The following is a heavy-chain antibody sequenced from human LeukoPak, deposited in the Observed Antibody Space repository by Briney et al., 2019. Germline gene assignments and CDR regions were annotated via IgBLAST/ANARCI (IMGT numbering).Heavy chain of an antibody. CDR3: ARDRGIQLWSFDY. V-gene: IGHV1-69*04. CDR1: GGTFSSYA. Sequence: SVKVSCKASGGTFSSYAINWVRQAPGQGLEWMGRIIPILNIENYAQMFQGRVTITADKSTSIAYMELSSLRSEDTAMYYCARDRGIQLWSFDYWGQGTLVTVSS. D-gene: IGHD5-18*01. J-gene: IGHJ4*02. CDR2: IIPILNIE.